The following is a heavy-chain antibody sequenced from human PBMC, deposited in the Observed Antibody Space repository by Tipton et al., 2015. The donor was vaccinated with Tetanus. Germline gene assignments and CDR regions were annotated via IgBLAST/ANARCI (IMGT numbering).Heavy chain of an antibody. V-gene: IGHV4-4*07. D-gene: IGHD5-24*01. CDR2: ISNGNP. CDR1: RGPISSYY. CDR3: ARGITDGYNRRFDY. Sequence: LSCSVSRGPISSYYWSWIRQPAGKGLEWIGHISNGNPDYTPSLKSRVTLSVDTSKNEFSLKLHSVTAADTGVYYCARGITDGYNRRFDYWGQGTLVAVSP. J-gene: IGHJ4*02.